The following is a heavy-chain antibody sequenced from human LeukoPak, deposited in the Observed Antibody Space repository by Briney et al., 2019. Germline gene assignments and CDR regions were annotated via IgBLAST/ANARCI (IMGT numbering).Heavy chain of an antibody. Sequence: SETLSLTCTVSGGSISSGGYYWSWIRQHPGKGLEWIGYIYYSGNTYYSPSLKCRVTISVDTSKNQFSLKLSSVTAADTAVYYCARAYYYDRSKFDYWGQGTLVTVSS. J-gene: IGHJ4*02. CDR2: IYYSGNT. V-gene: IGHV4-31*03. D-gene: IGHD3-22*01. CDR3: ARAYYYDRSKFDY. CDR1: GGSISSGGYY.